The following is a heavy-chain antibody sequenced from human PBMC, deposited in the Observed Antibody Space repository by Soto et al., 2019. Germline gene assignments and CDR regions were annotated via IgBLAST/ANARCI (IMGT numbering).Heavy chain of an antibody. V-gene: IGHV4-34*01. CDR1: GGSFSGYY. Sequence: SETLSLTCAVYGGSFSGYYWSWIRQPPGKGLEWIGEINHSGSTNYNPSLKSRVTISVDTSKNQFSLKLSSVTAADTAVYYCARGPSPSSGYDIRQYYYYYYGMDVWGQGTTVTVSS. CDR2: INHSGST. D-gene: IGHD5-12*01. J-gene: IGHJ6*02. CDR3: ARGPSPSSGYDIRQYYYYYYGMDV.